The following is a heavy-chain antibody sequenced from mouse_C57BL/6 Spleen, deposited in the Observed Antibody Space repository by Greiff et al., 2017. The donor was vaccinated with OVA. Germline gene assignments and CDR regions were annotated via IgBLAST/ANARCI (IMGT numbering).Heavy chain of an antibody. J-gene: IGHJ4*01. CDR1: GYAFSSYW. CDR3: AKYYYGSSSNYYAMDY. Sequence: QVQLQQSGAELVKPGASVKISCKASGYAFSSYWMNWVKQRPGKGLEWIGQIYPGDGDTNYNGKFKGKATLTADKSSSTAYMQLSSLTSEDSAVYFCAKYYYGSSSNYYAMDYWGQGTSVTVSS. V-gene: IGHV1-80*01. D-gene: IGHD1-1*01. CDR2: IYPGDGDT.